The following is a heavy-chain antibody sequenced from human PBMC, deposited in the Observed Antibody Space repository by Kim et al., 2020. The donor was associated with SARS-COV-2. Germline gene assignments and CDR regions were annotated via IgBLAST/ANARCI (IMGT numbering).Heavy chain of an antibody. J-gene: IGHJ3*02. V-gene: IGHV3-73*01. D-gene: IGHD6-19*01. Sequence: SVKNRVTISRDDSKNSAYLQMNSLGAEDTAGYYCTRVYTIAVGWYDAVDIWGQGTMVTVSS. CDR3: TRVYTIAVGWYDAVDI.